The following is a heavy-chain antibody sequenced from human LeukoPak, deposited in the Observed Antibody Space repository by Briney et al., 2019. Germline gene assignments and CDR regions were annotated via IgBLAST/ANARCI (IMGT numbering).Heavy chain of an antibody. CDR3: AKGGYQLLSFYYYYYMDV. CDR2: ISGSGGST. CDR1: GFTFSSYA. Sequence: PGGSLRLSCAASGFTFSSYAMSWVRQAPGKGLEWVSAISGSGGSTYYADSVKGRFTISRDNSKNTLYLQMNSLRAEDTAVYYCAKGGYQLLSFYYYYYMDVWGKGTTVTVSS. D-gene: IGHD2-2*01. J-gene: IGHJ6*03. V-gene: IGHV3-23*01.